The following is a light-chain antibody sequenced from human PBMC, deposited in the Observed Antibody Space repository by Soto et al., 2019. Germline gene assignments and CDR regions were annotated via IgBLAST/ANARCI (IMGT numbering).Light chain of an antibody. J-gene: IGKJ1*01. Sequence: DIQMTQSPSTLSASVGDRVTITCRASQSISSWLAWYQQKPGKDPKLLIYDASSLESGVPSRFSGRGSGTEFTLTISSLQPDDFATYYCQQYNSYWTVGQGTKVEIK. CDR3: QQYNSYWT. CDR1: QSISSW. V-gene: IGKV1-5*01. CDR2: DAS.